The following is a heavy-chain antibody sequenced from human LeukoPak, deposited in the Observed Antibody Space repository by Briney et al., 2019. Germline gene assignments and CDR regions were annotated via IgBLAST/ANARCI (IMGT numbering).Heavy chain of an antibody. CDR1: GFIFSSHW. CDR3: ARPGNGHTFEY. Sequence: GGSLRLSCGTSGFIFSSHWMSWVRQIPGKGLEWVANIKPDGSEKYYADSLKGRFTISRDNAKNSLYLQMNSLRGEDTAAYYCARPGNGHTFEYLGQGTLVTVSS. CDR2: IKPDGSEK. D-gene: IGHD2-8*01. V-gene: IGHV3-7*01. J-gene: IGHJ4*02.